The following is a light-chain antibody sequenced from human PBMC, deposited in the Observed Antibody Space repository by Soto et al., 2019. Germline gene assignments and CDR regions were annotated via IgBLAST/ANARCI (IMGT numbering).Light chain of an antibody. CDR1: QGNSIW. V-gene: IGKV1-5*03. J-gene: IGKJ1*01. CDR2: KAS. CDR3: QQYNTFPWT. Sequence: IQMTQSSFTLALSVRDRVTITCRASQGNSIWLAWYQQKPGKAPKLLMYKASVLESGVPSRFSGSGSGTEFTLTISSLQPDDFATYYCQQYNTFPWTFGQGTKVEI.